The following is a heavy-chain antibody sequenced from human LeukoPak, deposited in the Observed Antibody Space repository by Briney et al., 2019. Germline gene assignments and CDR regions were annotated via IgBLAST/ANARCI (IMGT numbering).Heavy chain of an antibody. J-gene: IGHJ6*02. CDR1: GYSSTGYW. CDR3: ARLQTYGSGCYFAYYGMDV. D-gene: IGHD3-10*01. V-gene: IGHV5-51*01. CDR2: IYPGDSDT. Sequence: GESLKISCKGSGYSSTGYWIGWVRQMPGKGLEWMGIIYPGDSDTRYSPSFQGQVTISADKSISTAYLQWSSLKASDTAMYYCARLQTYGSGCYFAYYGMDVWGQGTTVTVSS.